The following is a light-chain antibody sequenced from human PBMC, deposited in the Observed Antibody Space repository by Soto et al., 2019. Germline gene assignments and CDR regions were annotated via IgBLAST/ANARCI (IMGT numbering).Light chain of an antibody. Sequence: DIQMTQSPSTLSASVGDRVTITCRASQSISSWLAWYQQKPGKAPKLLIYKASSLESGVPSRFSGSGSGTEFTLIISSLQPDDFATYYCQQYNSWWTFGQGTKVDIK. CDR3: QQYNSWWT. V-gene: IGKV1-5*03. CDR2: KAS. CDR1: QSISSW. J-gene: IGKJ1*01.